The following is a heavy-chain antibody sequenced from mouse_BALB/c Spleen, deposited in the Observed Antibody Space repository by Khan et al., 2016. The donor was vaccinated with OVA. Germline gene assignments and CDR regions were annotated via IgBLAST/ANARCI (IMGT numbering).Heavy chain of an antibody. CDR1: GYTFTTYW. CDR3: TRDRIDY. J-gene: IGHJ2*01. CDR2: INPTSGYT. V-gene: IGHV1-7*01. Sequence: QVQLKESGAERAKPGASVKMSCKASGYTFTTYWMHWVKQRPGQGLEWIGYINPTSGYTDYNEKFKDRATLSVDKSSSTAYMQLSSLTSEDSAVYYCTRDRIDYWGQGTTLTVSS.